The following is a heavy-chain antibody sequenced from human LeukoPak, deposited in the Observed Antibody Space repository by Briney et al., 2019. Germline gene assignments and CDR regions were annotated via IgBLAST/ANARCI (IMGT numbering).Heavy chain of an antibody. D-gene: IGHD3-22*01. J-gene: IGHJ4*02. CDR1: GYTFTSYG. V-gene: IGHV1-18*01. CDR2: ISAYNGNT. CDR3: ARVDYYDSSGYSDY. Sequence: ASVKVSCKASGYTFTSYGISWVRQAPRQGLEWMGWISAYNGNTNYAQKLQGRVTMTTDTSTSTAYMELRSLRSDDTAVYYCARVDYYDSSGYSDYWGQGTLVTVSS.